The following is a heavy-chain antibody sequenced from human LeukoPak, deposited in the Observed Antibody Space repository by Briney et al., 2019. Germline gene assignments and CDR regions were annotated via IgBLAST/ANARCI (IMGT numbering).Heavy chain of an antibody. CDR3: AKSGMIVVVITYLAPYYFDY. J-gene: IGHJ4*02. CDR2: IYTSGST. CDR1: GGSISSYY. Sequence: PSETLSLTCTVSGGSISSYYWSWIRQPAGKGLEWIGRIYTSGSTNYNPSLKSRVTMSVDTSKNQFSLKLSSVTAADTAVYYCAKSGMIVVVITYLAPYYFDYWGQGTLVTVSS. D-gene: IGHD3-22*01. V-gene: IGHV4-4*07.